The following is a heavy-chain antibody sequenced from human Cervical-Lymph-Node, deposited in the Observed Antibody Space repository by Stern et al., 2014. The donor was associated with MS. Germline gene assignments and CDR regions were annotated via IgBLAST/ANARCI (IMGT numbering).Heavy chain of an antibody. V-gene: IGHV3-21*01. CDR3: ASAPEVAPQYLDF. Sequence: EVQLVESGGGLVKPGGSLRLSCAASGLTFSSYGINWVRQAPGKGLEWVSFISSSSNYIYYVDSVKGRFTVSRDNAKNSVYLQMNSLRTEDTAVYYCASAPEVAPQYLDFWGQGTLVTVSS. D-gene: IGHD1-14*01. J-gene: IGHJ4*02. CDR2: ISSSSNYI. CDR1: GLTFSSYG.